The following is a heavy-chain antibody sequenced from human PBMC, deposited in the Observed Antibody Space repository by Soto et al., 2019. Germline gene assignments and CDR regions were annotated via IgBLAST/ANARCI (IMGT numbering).Heavy chain of an antibody. CDR2: IGGSGDAT. CDR1: GFTFNTYL. CDR3: AKDPDIVLVVGTSFDY. V-gene: IGHV3-23*01. J-gene: IGHJ4*02. Sequence: PGGSLRLSSAASGFTFNTYLMSWVRQAPGKWLEWVSTIGGSGDATYYADSVKGRFTNSRDNSKNMLYLQMNSLRAEDTAVYYCAKDPDIVLVVGTSFDYCVQGT. D-gene: IGHD2-8*02.